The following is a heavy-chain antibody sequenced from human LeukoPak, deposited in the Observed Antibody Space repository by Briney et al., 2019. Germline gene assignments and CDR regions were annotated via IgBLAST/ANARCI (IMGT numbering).Heavy chain of an antibody. CDR2: IYSGGST. V-gene: IGHV3-53*01. CDR1: GFTVSSNY. Sequence: GGSLRLSCAASGFTVSSNYMSWVRQAPGKGLEWVSVIYSGGSTYYADPVKGRFTISRDNSKNTLYLQMNSLRAEDTAVYYCARVLLWFGEKEDGMDVWGQGTTVTVSS. CDR3: ARVLLWFGEKEDGMDV. D-gene: IGHD3-10*01. J-gene: IGHJ6*02.